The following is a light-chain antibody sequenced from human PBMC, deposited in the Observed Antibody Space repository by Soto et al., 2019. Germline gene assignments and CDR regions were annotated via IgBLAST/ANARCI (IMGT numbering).Light chain of an antibody. CDR1: QNINSY. CDR3: QQTYSNPPWT. V-gene: IGKV1-39*01. Sequence: DIQMTQSPSSLSASVGDRVTITCRASQNINSYVNWYQQKPGKAPKLLIYAASSLQSGVPSRFSGSESGTDFTLTISRLQPEEVATYYCQQTYSNPPWTFGQGTKVEVK. J-gene: IGKJ1*01. CDR2: AAS.